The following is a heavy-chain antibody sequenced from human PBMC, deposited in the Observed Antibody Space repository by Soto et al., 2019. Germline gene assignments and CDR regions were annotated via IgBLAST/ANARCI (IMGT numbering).Heavy chain of an antibody. CDR2: ISGSGGST. CDR3: AKGAFNYYDSSGYSTPFDY. CDR1: GFTFSSYA. Sequence: PGGFLRLSCAASGFTFSSYAMSWVRQAPGKGLEWVSAISGSGGSTYYADSVKGRFTISRDNSKNTLYLQMNSLRAEDTAVYYCAKGAFNYYDSSGYSTPFDYWGQGTLVTVSS. V-gene: IGHV3-23*01. J-gene: IGHJ4*02. D-gene: IGHD3-22*01.